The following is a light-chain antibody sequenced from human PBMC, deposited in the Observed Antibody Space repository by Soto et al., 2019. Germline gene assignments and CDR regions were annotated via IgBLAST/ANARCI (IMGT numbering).Light chain of an antibody. CDR1: QSVSSN. Sequence: DIVLTQSPGTLSLSPGERATLSCRASQSVSSNLAWYQQKPGQVPRLVIYGASSRATGIPDRFSGSGSGADFTLTISRLEPEDFAVYYCQQYGGSPLTFGGGTKVDIK. CDR2: GAS. CDR3: QQYGGSPLT. V-gene: IGKV3-20*01. J-gene: IGKJ4*01.